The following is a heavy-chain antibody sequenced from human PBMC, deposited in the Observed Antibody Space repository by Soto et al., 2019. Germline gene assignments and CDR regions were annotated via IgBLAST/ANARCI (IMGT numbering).Heavy chain of an antibody. CDR3: ARETGGSHPRYFDF. J-gene: IGHJ4*02. D-gene: IGHD2-8*02. CDR1: GASMNNYY. Sequence: EILSLTSTDSGASMNNYYWSWIRQPPGKGLEWIAYVSYSGTTNYNPSLKSRVTISIDSSKNQLSLKLSSVTAADTAVFYCARETGGSHPRYFDFWGQGTLVTVSS. CDR2: VSYSGTT. V-gene: IGHV4-59*01.